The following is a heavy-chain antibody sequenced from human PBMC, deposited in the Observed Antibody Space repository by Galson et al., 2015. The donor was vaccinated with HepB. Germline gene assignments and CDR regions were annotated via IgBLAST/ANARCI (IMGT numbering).Heavy chain of an antibody. J-gene: IGHJ4*02. D-gene: IGHD1-14*01. CDR3: ARDGSGTYYFDY. CDR1: GFNFSKYA. Sequence: SLRLSCAASGFNFSKYALSWVRQAPGRGLECVSGMSGSGRTTYYADSVKGRFTISRDNSKNTLYLQMDSLRGEDTAVYYCARDGSGTYYFDYWGQGTLVTVSS. V-gene: IGHV3-23*01. CDR2: MSGSGRTT.